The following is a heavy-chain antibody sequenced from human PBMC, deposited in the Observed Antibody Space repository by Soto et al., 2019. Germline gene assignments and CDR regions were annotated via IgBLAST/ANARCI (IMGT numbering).Heavy chain of an antibody. Sequence: SETLSLTCTVSGGSISSYYWSWIRQPPGKGLEYVGYIYDSGNTKYNPSLKSRVTISLDTSKNQFSLKLSSVTAADTAVYYCARAYSSGSGCLVDVWGQGTTVTVSS. D-gene: IGHD3-10*01. CDR1: GGSISSYY. CDR2: IYDSGNT. CDR3: ARAYSSGSGCLVDV. J-gene: IGHJ6*02. V-gene: IGHV4-59*01.